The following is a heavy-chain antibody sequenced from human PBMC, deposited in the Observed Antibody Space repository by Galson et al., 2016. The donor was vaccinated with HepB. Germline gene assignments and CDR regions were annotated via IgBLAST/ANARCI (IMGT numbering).Heavy chain of an antibody. CDR3: ARDRRVGPTPTSLNY. J-gene: IGHJ4*02. CDR1: GFTSSRFG. Sequence: SLRLSCAASGFTSSRFGMHWVRQAPGKGLESVAVIWFDGRDAYYGDSVKGRFTISKDNSNNMLYLQMNSLRVEDTAVYYCARDRRVGPTPTSLNYWGQGTLVTVSS. CDR2: IWFDGRDA. D-gene: IGHD1-26*01. V-gene: IGHV3-33*01.